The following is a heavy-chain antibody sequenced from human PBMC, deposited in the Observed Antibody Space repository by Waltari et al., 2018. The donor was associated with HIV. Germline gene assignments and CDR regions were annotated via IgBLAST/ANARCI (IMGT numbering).Heavy chain of an antibody. V-gene: IGHV4-61*02. D-gene: IGHD1-26*01. Sequence: QVHLQESGPGLVKPSQTLSLTCTVYGDSISSGSHYWTWIRRTAGKGLGWVGRNYIGGGSNSNPSLTGRVTRSVDTAKNQFSLNLNSVTAADTAVYYCARAIVGPTHWFDPWGQGTLVTVSS. CDR3: ARAIVGPTHWFDP. J-gene: IGHJ5*02. CDR1: GDSISSGSHY. CDR2: NYIGGGS.